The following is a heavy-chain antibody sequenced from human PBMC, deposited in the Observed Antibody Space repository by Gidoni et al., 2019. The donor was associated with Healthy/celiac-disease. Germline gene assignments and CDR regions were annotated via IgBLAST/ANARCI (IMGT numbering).Heavy chain of an antibody. CDR3: ARDSGWGATYYDFWSGYYASGYFYY. CDR2: ISSSGSYI. CDR1: GFTFSSYS. V-gene: IGHV3-21*01. D-gene: IGHD3-3*01. J-gene: IGHJ4*02. Sequence: EVQLVESGGGLAKPGGYRRVSCAASGFTFSSYSMRWVRQAPGKGLEWVSSISSSGSYIYYADSVKCRFTISRDNAKNALYLQMNSLRAEDTAVYYCARDSGWGATYYDFWSGYYASGYFYYWGQGTLVTVSS.